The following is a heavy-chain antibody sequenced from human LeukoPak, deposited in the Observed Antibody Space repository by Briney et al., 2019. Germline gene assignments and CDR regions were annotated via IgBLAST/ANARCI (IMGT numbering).Heavy chain of an antibody. V-gene: IGHV1-69*05. J-gene: IGHJ5*02. Sequence: ASVKVSCKASGGTFSSYATSWVRQAPGQGLEWMGRIIPIFGTANYAQKFQGRVTITTDESTSTAYMELSSLRSEDTAVYYCARGDYDFWSGLMFDPWGQGTLVTVSS. CDR3: ARGDYDFWSGLMFDP. CDR2: IIPIFGTA. D-gene: IGHD3-3*01. CDR1: GGTFSSYA.